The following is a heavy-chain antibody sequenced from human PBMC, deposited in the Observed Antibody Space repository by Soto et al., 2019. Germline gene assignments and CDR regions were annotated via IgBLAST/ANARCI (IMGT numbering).Heavy chain of an antibody. CDR1: GGTFSSYA. CDR3: ARASGFATIFGVVIKDYYYYGMDV. D-gene: IGHD3-3*01. CDR2: IIPIFGTA. V-gene: IGHV1-69*01. J-gene: IGHJ6*02. Sequence: QVQLVQSGAEVKKPGSSVKVSCKASGGTFSSYAISWVRQAPGQGLEWMGGIIPIFGTANYAQKFQGSVTITADESTSTAYMELSSLRSEDTAVYYCARASGFATIFGVVIKDYYYYGMDVWDQGTTVTVSS.